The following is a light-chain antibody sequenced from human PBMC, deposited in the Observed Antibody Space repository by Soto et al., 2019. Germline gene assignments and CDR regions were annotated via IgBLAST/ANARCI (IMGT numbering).Light chain of an antibody. J-gene: IGLJ1*01. V-gene: IGLV2-14*03. CDR1: SSDVGAYNY. CDR2: DVT. Sequence: QSALTQPVSVSGSPGQSITISCTGTSSDVGAYNYVSWYQQYPGKAPKLMIYDVTSRPSGVSNRFSGSKSGNAASLTISGLQAEDGADYYCCSYKSSSSLVFGTGTKVTVL. CDR3: CSYKSSSSLV.